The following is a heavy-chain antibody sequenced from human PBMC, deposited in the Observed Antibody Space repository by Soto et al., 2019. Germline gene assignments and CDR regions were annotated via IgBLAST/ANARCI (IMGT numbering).Heavy chain of an antibody. D-gene: IGHD3-3*01. J-gene: IGHJ6*04. CDR3: ASSPLGGYDFWSGYYSG. CDR2: INSDRSSI. V-gene: IGHV3-74*01. Sequence: GGSLRLSCAASGFTFSSYSMNWVRQAPGKGLVWVSRINSDRSSIYYADSVKGRFTISRDNAKNTLYLQMNSLRAEDTAVYYCASSPLGGYDFWSGYYSGWGKGTTVTVSS. CDR1: GFTFSSYS.